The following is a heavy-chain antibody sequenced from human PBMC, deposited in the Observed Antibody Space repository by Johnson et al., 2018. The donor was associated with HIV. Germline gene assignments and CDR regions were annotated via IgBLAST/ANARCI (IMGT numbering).Heavy chain of an antibody. CDR2: IWYDGSNK. CDR1: GFTFSSYA. Sequence: QVQLVESGGGLVQPGGSLRLSCAASGFTFSSYAMSWVRQAPGKGLEWVAVIWYDGSNKYYADSVKGRFTISRDNSKNTLYLQMNSLRAEDTAVYYCAKGIAAAASGAFDIWGQGTMVTVSS. V-gene: IGHV3-33*08. J-gene: IGHJ3*02. D-gene: IGHD6-13*01. CDR3: AKGIAAAASGAFDI.